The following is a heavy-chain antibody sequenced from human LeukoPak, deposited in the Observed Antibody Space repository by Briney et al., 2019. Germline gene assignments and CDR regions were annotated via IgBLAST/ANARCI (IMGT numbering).Heavy chain of an antibody. D-gene: IGHD6-19*01. CDR1: GYTFTSYG. J-gene: IGHJ3*02. CDR2: ISAYNGNT. Sequence: GASVKVSCKASGYTFTSYGMSWVRQAPGQGLEWMGWISAYNGNTNYAQKLQGRVTMTTDTSTSTAYMELRSLRSDDTAVYYCARLYSSGWYDAFDIWGQGTMVTVSS. CDR3: ARLYSSGWYDAFDI. V-gene: IGHV1-18*01.